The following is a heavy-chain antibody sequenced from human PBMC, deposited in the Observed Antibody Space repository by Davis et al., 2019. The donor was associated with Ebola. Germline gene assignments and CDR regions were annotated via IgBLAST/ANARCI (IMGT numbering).Heavy chain of an antibody. CDR2: INPNSGGT. CDR1: GYTFTGYY. D-gene: IGHD4-17*01. Sequence: AASVKVSCKASGYTFTGYYMHWVRQAPGQGLEWMGWINPNSGGTNYAQKFQGWVTMTRDTSISTAYMELSRLRSDDTAVYYCARDTGDGDYYFDYWGQGTLVTVSS. J-gene: IGHJ4*02. CDR3: ARDTGDGDYYFDY. V-gene: IGHV1-2*04.